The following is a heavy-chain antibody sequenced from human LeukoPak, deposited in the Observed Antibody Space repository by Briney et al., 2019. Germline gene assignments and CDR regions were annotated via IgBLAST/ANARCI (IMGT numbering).Heavy chain of an antibody. D-gene: IGHD6-6*01. CDR2: IYYSGST. CDR1: AGSIRSSSFF. J-gene: IGHJ4*02. CDR3: ARSPRYSSSDKYYFDY. Sequence: ASETLSLTCTVSAGSIRSSSFFWDWIRQPPGKGLEWIGSIYYSGSTYYNPSLKSRVTISVDTSKNQFSLKLSSVTAADTAVYYCARSPRYSSSDKYYFDYWGQGTLVTVSS. V-gene: IGHV4-39*07.